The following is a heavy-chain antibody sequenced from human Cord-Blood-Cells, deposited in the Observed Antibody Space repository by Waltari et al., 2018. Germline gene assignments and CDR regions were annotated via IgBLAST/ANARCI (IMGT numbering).Heavy chain of an antibody. CDR3: ARDQGVVPAAMDAFDI. Sequence: EVQLVESGGGLVKPGGSLRLSCAASGFTFSSYSMNWVSQAPGKGLEWVSSISSSSSYIYYADSVKGPFTISRDNAKNSLYLQMNSLRAEDTAVYYCARDQGVVPAAMDAFDIWGQGTMVTVSS. D-gene: IGHD2-2*01. CDR1: GFTFSSYS. CDR2: ISSSSSYI. J-gene: IGHJ3*02. V-gene: IGHV3-21*01.